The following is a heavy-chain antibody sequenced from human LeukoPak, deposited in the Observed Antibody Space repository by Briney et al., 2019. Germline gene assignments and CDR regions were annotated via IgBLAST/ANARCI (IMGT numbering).Heavy chain of an antibody. D-gene: IGHD6-6*01. V-gene: IGHV4-4*07. CDR2: IYTSGST. CDR3: ARVQLLGSSSDAFDI. J-gene: IGHJ3*02. Sequence: SETLSLTCTVSGVSISSYYWSWIRQPAGKGLEWIGRIYTSGSTNYNPSLKSRVTMSVDTSKNQFSLKLSSVTAADTAVYYCARVQLLGSSSDAFDIWGQGTMVTVSS. CDR1: GVSISSYY.